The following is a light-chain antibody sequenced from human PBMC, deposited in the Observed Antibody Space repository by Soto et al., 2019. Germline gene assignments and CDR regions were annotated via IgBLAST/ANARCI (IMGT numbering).Light chain of an antibody. CDR3: QQSYSTLGT. Sequence: PMTQSPSSLSASVGDRVIITCRADHSINNYLNWYQQKPGQVPKLLIYAASTLQSGVPSRFSGSGSGSVFTLTINSLQPEDFATYYCQQSYSTLGTFGRGTRVEI. CDR1: HSINNY. J-gene: IGKJ1*01. V-gene: IGKV1-39*01. CDR2: AAS.